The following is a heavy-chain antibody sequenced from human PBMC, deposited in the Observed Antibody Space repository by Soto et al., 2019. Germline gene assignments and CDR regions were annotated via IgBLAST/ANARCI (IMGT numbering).Heavy chain of an antibody. CDR2: ISSDGSNK. D-gene: IGHD6-19*01. CDR3: ARAPLSSGWERFDY. V-gene: IGHV3-30-3*01. Sequence: QVQLVESGGGVVQPGRSLRLSCAASGFTFSPYTMHWVRQAPGKGLEWVAVISSDGSNKHYGDSVKGRFTISRDNSKNTLYLQMHSLRPEDTAVYSCARAPLSSGWERFDYWGQGTLVTVST. CDR1: GFTFSPYT. J-gene: IGHJ4*02.